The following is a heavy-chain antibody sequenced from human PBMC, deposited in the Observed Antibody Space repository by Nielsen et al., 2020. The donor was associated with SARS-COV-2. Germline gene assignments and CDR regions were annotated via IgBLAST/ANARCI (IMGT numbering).Heavy chain of an antibody. V-gene: IGHV3-23*01. Sequence: GESLKISCTASGLSFNSYAMTWVRQAPGKGLEWVSAIFASGAGTYYADSVKGRFTISRDNSRNTLYLQMNSLRVDDTAVYFCAKAGLDNWNGGDYYYMDVWGKGTTVTVSS. CDR2: IFASGAGT. D-gene: IGHD1-20*01. J-gene: IGHJ6*03. CDR1: GLSFNSYA. CDR3: AKAGLDNWNGGDYYYMDV.